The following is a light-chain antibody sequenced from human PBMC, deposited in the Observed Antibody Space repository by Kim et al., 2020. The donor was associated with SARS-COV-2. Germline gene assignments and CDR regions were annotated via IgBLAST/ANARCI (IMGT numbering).Light chain of an antibody. Sequence: GQSFSISCTGTSSDIGSYHLVSWYKKYPVKVPKLIIYEVTKRPSGVSNRFSGSRSGNTASLTISGLQAEDEADYYCCSYVYTYAVVFGGGTKVTVL. CDR2: EVT. V-gene: IGLV2-23*02. CDR3: CSYVYTYAVV. J-gene: IGLJ2*01. CDR1: SSDIGSYHL.